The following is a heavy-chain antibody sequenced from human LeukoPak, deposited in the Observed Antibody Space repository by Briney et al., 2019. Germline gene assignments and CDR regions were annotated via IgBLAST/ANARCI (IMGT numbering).Heavy chain of an antibody. CDR1: RGSICSDY. CDR3: ARAVAGGYYYYYYMDV. CDR2: IYYSGST. Sequence: PSETLSLTCTVPRGSICSDYWSWIRQPPGKGLEWIGYIYYSGSTNYNPSLKSRVTISVDTSKNQFSLKLRSVTAADTAVYYCARAVAGGYYYYYYMDVWGKGTTVTVSS. J-gene: IGHJ6*03. D-gene: IGHD6-19*01. V-gene: IGHV4-59*01.